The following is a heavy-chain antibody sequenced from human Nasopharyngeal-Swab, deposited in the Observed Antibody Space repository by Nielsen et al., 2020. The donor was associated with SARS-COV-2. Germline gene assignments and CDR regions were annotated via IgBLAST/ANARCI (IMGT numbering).Heavy chain of an antibody. CDR3: ARDEGAIVVVVAAISYYYYYGMDV. V-gene: IGHV1-18*01. CDR2: ISAYNGNT. Sequence: ASVKVSCKVSGYTFTSYGISWVRQAPGQGLEWMGWISAYNGNTNYAQKLQGRVTMTTDTSTSTAYMELRSLRSDDTAVYYCARDEGAIVVVVAAISYYYYYGMDVWGQGTTVTVSS. D-gene: IGHD2-15*01. CDR1: GYTFTSYG. J-gene: IGHJ6*02.